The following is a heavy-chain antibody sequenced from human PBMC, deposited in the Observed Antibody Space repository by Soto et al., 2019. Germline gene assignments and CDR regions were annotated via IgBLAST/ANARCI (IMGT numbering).Heavy chain of an antibody. CDR3: AVWGKAGMDV. J-gene: IGHJ6*02. CDR1: GGSISRCGFS. CDR2: IYYSGNS. Sequence: QLPLQESGSRLVKPSQTLSLTCDVSGGSISRCGFSWSWIRQPAGKGLECIGYIYYSGNSYYNPSLESRLSKSMDRSKNAFSLNVPSVPAAAAPVYYCAVWGKAGMDVWGQGATVTVS. D-gene: IGHD3-16*01. V-gene: IGHV4-30-2*01.